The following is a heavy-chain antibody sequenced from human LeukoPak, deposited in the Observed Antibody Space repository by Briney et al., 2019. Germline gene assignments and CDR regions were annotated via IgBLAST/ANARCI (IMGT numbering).Heavy chain of an antibody. CDR2: IWSDGSNK. CDR1: GFTFSNYG. Sequence: GGSLRLSCAASGFTFSNYGMHWVRQAPGKGLEWVAVIWSDGSNKYYADSVKGRFTISRDNSRNTLFVQMNSLRAEDTAVYYCARDYGSGSYVVDYWGQGTLVTVSS. D-gene: IGHD3-10*01. CDR3: ARDYGSGSYVVDY. V-gene: IGHV3-33*08. J-gene: IGHJ4*02.